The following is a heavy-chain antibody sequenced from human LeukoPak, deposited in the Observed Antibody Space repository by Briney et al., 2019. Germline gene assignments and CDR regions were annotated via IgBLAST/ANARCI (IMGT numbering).Heavy chain of an antibody. J-gene: IGHJ6*04. V-gene: IGHV3-33*01. CDR2: IWYDGSNK. D-gene: IGHD3-9*01. Sequence: GGSLRLSCAASGFTFSSYGMHWVRQAPGKGLEWVAVIWYDGSNKYYADSVKGRFTISRDNSKNTLYLQMNSLRAEDTAVYYCARASVVLRYFDHPLDVWGKGTTVTVSS. CDR3: ARASVVLRYFDHPLDV. CDR1: GFTFSSYG.